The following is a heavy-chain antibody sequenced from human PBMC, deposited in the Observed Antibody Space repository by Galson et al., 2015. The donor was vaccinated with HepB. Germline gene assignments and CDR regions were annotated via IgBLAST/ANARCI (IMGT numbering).Heavy chain of an antibody. V-gene: IGHV4-4*02. CDR2: IYHSGST. D-gene: IGHD6-19*01. CDR1: GGSISSSNW. CDR3: ARAPAAVAGQILDY. Sequence: ETLSLTCAVSGGSISSSNWWSWVRQPPGKGLEWIGEIYHSGSTNYNPSLKGRVTISVDKSKNQFSLKLSSVTAADTAVYYCARAPAAVAGQILDYWGQGTLVTVPS. J-gene: IGHJ4*02.